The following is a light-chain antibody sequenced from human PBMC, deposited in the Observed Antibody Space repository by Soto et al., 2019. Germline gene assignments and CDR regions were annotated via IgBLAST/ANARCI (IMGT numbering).Light chain of an antibody. Sequence: EIVMTQSPATLSVSPGERATLSCRASRSVSSNLAWYQQKPGQAPRLLIYGASTRATGIPARFSGSGSGTEFTLTISSLQSEDFAVYYCQQYNNWPPEITFGGGTKVEIK. CDR1: RSVSSN. CDR2: GAS. V-gene: IGKV3-15*01. CDR3: QQYNNWPPEIT. J-gene: IGKJ4*01.